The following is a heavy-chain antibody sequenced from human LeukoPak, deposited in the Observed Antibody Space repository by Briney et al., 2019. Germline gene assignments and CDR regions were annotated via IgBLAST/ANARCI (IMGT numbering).Heavy chain of an antibody. CDR2: INHSGST. V-gene: IGHV4-38-2*02. J-gene: IGHJ4*02. CDR3: ARDEGYGDYDY. Sequence: SETLSLTCTVSDYSISTDYYWGWIRQPPGKGLEWIGSINHSGSTYYNPSLRSRVTISVDTSKNQFSLKLSSVTAADTAVYYCARDEGYGDYDYWGQGTLVTVSS. CDR1: DYSISTDYY. D-gene: IGHD4-17*01.